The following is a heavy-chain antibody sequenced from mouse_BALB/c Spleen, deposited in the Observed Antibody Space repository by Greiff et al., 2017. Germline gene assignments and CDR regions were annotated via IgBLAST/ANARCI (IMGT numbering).Heavy chain of an antibody. V-gene: IGHV5-17*02. J-gene: IGHJ3*01. CDR2: ISSGSSTI. Sequence: EVQLVESGGGLVQPGGSRKLSCAASGFTFSSFGMHWVRQAPEKGLEWVAYISSGSSTIYYADTVKGRFTISRDNPKNTLFLQMTSLRSEDTAMYYCARQGYYDYDSWFAYWGQGTLVTVSA. CDR3: ARQGYYDYDSWFAY. CDR1: GFTFSSFG. D-gene: IGHD2-4*01.